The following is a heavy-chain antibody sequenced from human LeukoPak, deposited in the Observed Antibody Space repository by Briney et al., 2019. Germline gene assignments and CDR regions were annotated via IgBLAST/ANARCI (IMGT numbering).Heavy chain of an antibody. J-gene: IGHJ2*01. CDR2: IGAYNGNT. Sequence: ASVKVSCKASGYTFTSSGISWVRQAPGQGLEWMGWIGAYNGNTNYAQKHQGRVTMTTDTSTSTAYMELRSLRSDDTAVYYCARVSFDYVWGSYRPGYFDLWGRGTLVTVSS. V-gene: IGHV1-18*01. CDR3: ARVSFDYVWGSYRPGYFDL. CDR1: GYTFTSSG. D-gene: IGHD3-16*02.